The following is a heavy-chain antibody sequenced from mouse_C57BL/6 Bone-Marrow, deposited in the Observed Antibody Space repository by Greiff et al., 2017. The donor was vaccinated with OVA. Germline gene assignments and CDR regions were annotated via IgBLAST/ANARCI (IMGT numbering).Heavy chain of an antibody. V-gene: IGHV2-6-1*01. CDR2: IWSDGST. D-gene: IGHD2-4*01. CDR1: GFSLTSYG. J-gene: IGHJ3*01. CDR3: ARQKLDDCEGAWFAY. Sequence: VKLMESGPGLVAPSQSLSITCTVSGFSLTSYGVHWVRQPPGKGLEWLVVIWSDGSTTYNSALKSRLSISKDNSKSQVFLKMNSLQTDDTAMYYYARQKLDDCEGAWFAYGGQGTLVTVSA.